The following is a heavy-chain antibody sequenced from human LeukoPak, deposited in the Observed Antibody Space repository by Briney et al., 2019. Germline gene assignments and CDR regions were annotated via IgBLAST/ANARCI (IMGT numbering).Heavy chain of an antibody. CDR2: ITYDGSTR. CDR1: GFTFNSYG. CDR3: AKDVAYTFDY. D-gene: IGHD3-16*01. V-gene: IGHV3-30*04. J-gene: IGHJ4*02. Sequence: GGSLRLSCVGSGFTFNSYGMHWVRQAPGKGLQWVAAITYDGSTRYHADSVKGRFTISRENSKNTLYLQMNSLRTEDTAVYYCAKDVAYTFDYWGQGTLVTVSS.